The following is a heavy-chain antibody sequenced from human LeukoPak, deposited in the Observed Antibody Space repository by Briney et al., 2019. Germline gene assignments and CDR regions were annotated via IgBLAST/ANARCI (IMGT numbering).Heavy chain of an antibody. D-gene: IGHD5-18*01. J-gene: IGHJ4*02. CDR3: ARDKSRYNYGYNY. V-gene: IGHV1-18*01. Sequence: ASVKVSCKASGYTFITYGINWVRQAPGQGLDWIGWISPYNGDTNYAQKFQGRVTVTTDTSTSTVNMELRSLRSDDTAVYYCARDKSRYNYGYNYWGQGTLVTVSS. CDR2: ISPYNGDT. CDR1: GYTFITYG.